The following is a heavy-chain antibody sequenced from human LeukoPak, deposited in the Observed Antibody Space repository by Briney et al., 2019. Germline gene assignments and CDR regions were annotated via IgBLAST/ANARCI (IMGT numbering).Heavy chain of an antibody. D-gene: IGHD3-10*01. J-gene: IGHJ5*02. Sequence: SVKVSCKASGGTFSSYAISWVRQAPGQGLEWMGGIIPIFGTANYAQKFQGRVTITADESTNTAYMELSSLRSEDTAVYYCARLDGSGSYPNWFDPWGQGTLVTVSS. V-gene: IGHV1-69*13. CDR3: ARLDGSGSYPNWFDP. CDR2: IIPIFGTA. CDR1: GGTFSSYA.